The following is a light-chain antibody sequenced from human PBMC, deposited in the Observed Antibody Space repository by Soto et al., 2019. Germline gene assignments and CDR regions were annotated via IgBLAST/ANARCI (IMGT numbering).Light chain of an antibody. V-gene: IGLV2-11*01. CDR3: CSYAGSYKGYV. CDR2: DVS. Sequence: QSALTQPRSVSGSPGQSVTISCTGTSSDVGGYHYVSWYQQHPGKAPKLMIYDVSKRPSGVPDRFSGSKSGNTASLTISGLQAEDEADYYCCSYAGSYKGYVFGTGTTLTVL. CDR1: SSDVGGYHY. J-gene: IGLJ1*01.